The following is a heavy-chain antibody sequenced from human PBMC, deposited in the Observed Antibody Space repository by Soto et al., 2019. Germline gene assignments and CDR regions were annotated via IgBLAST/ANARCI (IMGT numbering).Heavy chain of an antibody. CDR1: GFNFSSYA. V-gene: IGHV3-30-3*01. CDR3: ARDSDITMVRSTLDY. J-gene: IGHJ4*02. Sequence: PGGSLRLSCAASGFNFSSYAMHWVRQAPGKGLEWVAVISYDGSNKYYADSVKGRFTISRDNSKNTLYLQMNSLRAEDTAVYYCARDSDITMVRSTLDYWGQGTLVTVSS. D-gene: IGHD3-10*01. CDR2: ISYDGSNK.